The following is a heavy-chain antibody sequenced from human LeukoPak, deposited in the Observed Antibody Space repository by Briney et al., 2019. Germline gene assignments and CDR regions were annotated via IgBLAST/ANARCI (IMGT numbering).Heavy chain of an antibody. J-gene: IGHJ4*02. CDR3: TRDGYNWNDLDL. Sequence: PGGSLRLSCAASGFNFRTYWMNWVRQAPGKGLEWVANIKPDGSDKSYVDAVRGRFTISRDNGKNSLYLQMNSLRVEDTAVYYCTRDGYNWNDLDLWGRGNVLTVSS. CDR1: GFNFRTYW. V-gene: IGHV3-7*04. CDR2: IKPDGSDK. D-gene: IGHD1-1*01.